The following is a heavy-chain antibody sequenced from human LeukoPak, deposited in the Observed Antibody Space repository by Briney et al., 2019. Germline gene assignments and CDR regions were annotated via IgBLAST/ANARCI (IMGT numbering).Heavy chain of an antibody. V-gene: IGHV3-30*18. Sequence: PGGSLRLSCAASGFTFSRYGLHWVRQAPGKGLEWVAVIANDGKDKKYADFVKGRFTISRDNSKSTLYLQMNSLRAEDTAVYYCAKDQQVGAAAYYFDSWGQGTLVTVSS. D-gene: IGHD2-2*01. CDR2: IANDGKDK. CDR3: AKDQQVGAAAYYFDS. CDR1: GFTFSRYG. J-gene: IGHJ4*02.